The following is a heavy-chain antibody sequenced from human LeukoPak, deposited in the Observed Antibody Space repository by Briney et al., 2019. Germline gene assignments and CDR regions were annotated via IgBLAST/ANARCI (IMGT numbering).Heavy chain of an antibody. D-gene: IGHD3-10*01. Sequence: PGGSLRLSCAASGFAFTTYGMNWVRQAPGKGLEWLSYIGSNVGLIYYADSVKGRFTISRDNSKKTLYLQVNSLRVEDTAVYYCVKDLSGTYSFDYWGQGTLVTVSS. CDR1: GFAFTTYG. V-gene: IGHV3-48*01. CDR3: VKDLSGTYSFDY. J-gene: IGHJ4*02. CDR2: IGSNVGLI.